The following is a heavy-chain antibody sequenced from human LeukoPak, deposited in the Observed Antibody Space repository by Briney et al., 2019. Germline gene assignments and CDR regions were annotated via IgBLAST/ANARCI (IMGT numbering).Heavy chain of an antibody. J-gene: IGHJ6*02. CDR2: IYYNGNT. V-gene: IGHV4-59*01. Sequence: SETLSLTCTVSDGSINSYYWNWIRRPPGKGLEWIGYIYYNGNTNYSPSLKSRVTMSVDTSKNLFSLKVSSVTAADTAVYYCARGRSNYYGMDVWGQGTTVTVPS. CDR3: ARGRSNYYGMDV. CDR1: DGSINSYY. D-gene: IGHD1-26*01.